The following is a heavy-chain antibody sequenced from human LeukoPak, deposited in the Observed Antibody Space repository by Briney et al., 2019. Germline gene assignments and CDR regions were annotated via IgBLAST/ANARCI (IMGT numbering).Heavy chain of an antibody. CDR3: TRGGGTSDY. J-gene: IGHJ4*02. Sequence: GGSLRLSCAASGFTFSNYWMHWVRQAPGKGLVWVSRINGDGSSKSYADSVKGRFSISRDNTRNTVYMQMNSLRAEDTAVYCCTRGGGTSDYWGQGTLVTVSS. V-gene: IGHV3-74*01. CDR2: INGDGSSK. D-gene: IGHD1-14*01. CDR1: GFTFSNYW.